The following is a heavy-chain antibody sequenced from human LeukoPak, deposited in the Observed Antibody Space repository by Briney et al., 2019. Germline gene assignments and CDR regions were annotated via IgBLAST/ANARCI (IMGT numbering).Heavy chain of an antibody. CDR3: AKSLTYYDFWSGYYRDDDAFDI. D-gene: IGHD3-3*01. V-gene: IGHV3-23*01. CDR2: ISGSGGST. Sequence: GGSLRLSCAASGFTSSNYAMSWVRQAPGKGLEWVSAISGSGGSTYYADSVKGRFTISRDNSKNTLYLQMNSLRAEDTAVYYCAKSLTYYDFWSGYYRDDDAFDIWGQGTMVTVSS. CDR1: GFTSSNYA. J-gene: IGHJ3*02.